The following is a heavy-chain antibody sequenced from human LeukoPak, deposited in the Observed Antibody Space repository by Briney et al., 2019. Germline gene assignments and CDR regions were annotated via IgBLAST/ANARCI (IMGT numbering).Heavy chain of an antibody. J-gene: IGHJ4*02. Sequence: GGSLRLSCAASGFTVSANDMSWVRQAPGKGLEWVSFIYAGGSSSAFYADSVKGRFTASRHDSKNTLDLQMNGLRADDTAVYYCLRQGVGDPPRWGQGTLVTVSS. D-gene: IGHD3-16*01. CDR1: GFTVSAND. CDR3: LRQGVGDPPR. CDR2: IYAGGSSSA. V-gene: IGHV3-53*04.